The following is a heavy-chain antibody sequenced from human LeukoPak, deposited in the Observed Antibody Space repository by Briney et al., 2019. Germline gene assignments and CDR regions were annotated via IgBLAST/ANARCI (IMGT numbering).Heavy chain of an antibody. Sequence: MASETLSLTCAVYGGSFSGYYWSWIRQPPGKGLEWIGEINHSGSTNYNPSLKSRVTISVDTSKNQFSLKLSSVTAADTAVYYCAKDPSLWFGEPRWFDPWGQGTLVTVSS. J-gene: IGHJ5*02. CDR3: AKDPSLWFGEPRWFDP. CDR2: INHSGST. CDR1: GGSFSGYY. D-gene: IGHD3-10*01. V-gene: IGHV4-34*01.